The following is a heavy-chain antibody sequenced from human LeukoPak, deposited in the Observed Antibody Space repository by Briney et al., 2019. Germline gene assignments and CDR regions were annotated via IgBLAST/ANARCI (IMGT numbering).Heavy chain of an antibody. CDR2: IYYSGST. D-gene: IGHD6-13*01. CDR1: GGSISSYY. J-gene: IGHJ5*02. CDR3: ARHVRNVIRYSSSWYVNWFDP. Sequence: SETLSLTCTVSGGSISSYYWSWIRQPPGKGLEWIGYIYYSGSTNYNPSLKSRVTISVDTSKNQFSLKLSSVTAADTAVYYCARHVRNVIRYSSSWYVNWFDPWGQGTLVTVSS. V-gene: IGHV4-59*01.